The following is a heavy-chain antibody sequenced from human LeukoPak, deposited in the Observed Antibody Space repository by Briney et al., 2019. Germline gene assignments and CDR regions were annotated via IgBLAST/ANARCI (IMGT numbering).Heavy chain of an antibody. CDR3: ARTTEGGYTYDYFYYYYMDV. V-gene: IGHV4-59*01. Sequence: SETLSLTCTVSGASISRDYWTWIRQPPGKGLEWIGYIYYSGSTNYNPSLKSRVTISVDTSKNQFSLKLSSVTAADTAVYYCARTTEGGYTYDYFYYYYMDVWGKGTTVTISS. D-gene: IGHD5-18*01. CDR1: GASISRDY. CDR2: IYYSGST. J-gene: IGHJ6*03.